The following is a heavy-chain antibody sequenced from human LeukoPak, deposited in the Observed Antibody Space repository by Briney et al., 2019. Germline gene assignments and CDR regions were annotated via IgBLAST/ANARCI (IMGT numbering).Heavy chain of an antibody. CDR2: ISWASGSI. D-gene: IGHD6-19*01. V-gene: IGHV3-9*01. Sequence: GGSLRLSCAASGFTFDDYAMHWVRQAPGKGLEWVSGISWASGSIGYADSVKGRFTISRDNAKNSLYLQMNSLRAEDTAVYYCAREGGSGWYSGWFDPWGQGTLVTVSS. J-gene: IGHJ5*02. CDR1: GFTFDDYA. CDR3: AREGGSGWYSGWFDP.